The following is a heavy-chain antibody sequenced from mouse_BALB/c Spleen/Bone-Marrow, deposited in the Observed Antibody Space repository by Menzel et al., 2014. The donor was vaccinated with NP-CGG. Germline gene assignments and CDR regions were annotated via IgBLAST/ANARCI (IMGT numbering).Heavy chain of an antibody. CDR1: GFNIRDTY. CDR3: ARWEYYAMDY. V-gene: IGHV14-3*02. CDR2: IDPANGNT. Sequence: VRLQQSGAELVKPGASVKLSCTASGFNIRDTYMHWVKQRPEQGLEWIGRIDPANGNTKCDPKFQGKATITADTSSNTAYLQLSSLTSEDTAVYYCARWEYYAMDYWGQGTSVTVSS. D-gene: IGHD4-1*01. J-gene: IGHJ4*01.